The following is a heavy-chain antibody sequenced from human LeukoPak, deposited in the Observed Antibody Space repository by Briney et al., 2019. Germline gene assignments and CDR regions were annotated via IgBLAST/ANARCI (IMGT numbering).Heavy chain of an antibody. CDR3: ARDWGSYSGSYSVFYY. J-gene: IGHJ4*02. CDR2: IKQDGSEK. V-gene: IGHV3-7*01. CDR1: GFTFSSYW. Sequence: PGGSLRLSCAAPGFTFSSYWMSWVRQAPGKGLEWVANIKQDGSEKYYVDSVKGRFTISRDNSKNTLYLQMNSLRAEDTAVYYCARDWGSYSGSYSVFYYWGQGTLVTVSS. D-gene: IGHD1-26*01.